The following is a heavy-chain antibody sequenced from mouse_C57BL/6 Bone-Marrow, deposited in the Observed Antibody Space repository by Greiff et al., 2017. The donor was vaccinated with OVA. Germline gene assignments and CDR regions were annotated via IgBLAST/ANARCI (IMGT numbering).Heavy chain of an antibody. CDR2: IDPSDSYT. CDR3: AREAPYYYGSSSYAMDY. D-gene: IGHD1-1*01. V-gene: IGHV1-59*01. J-gene: IGHJ4*01. Sequence: QVQLQQPGAELVRPGTSVKLSCKASGYTFTSYWMHWVKQRPGQGLEWIGVIDPSDSYTNYNQKFKGKATLTVDTSSSTAYMQLSSLTSEDSAVYYCAREAPYYYGSSSYAMDYWGQGTSVTVSS. CDR1: GYTFTSYW.